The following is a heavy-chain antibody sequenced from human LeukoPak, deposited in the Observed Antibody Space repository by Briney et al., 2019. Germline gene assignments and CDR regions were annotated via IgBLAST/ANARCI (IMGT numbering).Heavy chain of an antibody. CDR3: ARDSTSYYYDSSGYPNWLDP. D-gene: IGHD3-22*01. V-gene: IGHV7-4-1*02. Sequence: ASVKVSCKASGYTFTSYAMNWVRQAPGQGLEWMGWINTNTGNPTYAQGFTGRFVFSLDTSVSTAYLQISSLKAEDTAVYYCARDSTSYYYDSSGYPNWLDPWGQGTLVTVSS. CDR2: INTNTGNP. CDR1: GYTFTSYA. J-gene: IGHJ5*02.